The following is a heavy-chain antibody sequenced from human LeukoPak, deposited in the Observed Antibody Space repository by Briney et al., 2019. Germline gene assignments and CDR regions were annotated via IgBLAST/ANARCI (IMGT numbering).Heavy chain of an antibody. CDR3: ARAGIAARPLGY. J-gene: IGHJ4*02. V-gene: IGHV1-69*04. CDR1: GGTFSSYA. Sequence: SVNVSCKASGGTFSSYAISWVRQAPGQGLEWMGRIIPILGIANYAQKFQGRVTITADKSTSTAYMELSSLRSEDTAVYYCARAGIAARPLGYWGQGTLVTVSS. CDR2: IIPILGIA. D-gene: IGHD6-6*01.